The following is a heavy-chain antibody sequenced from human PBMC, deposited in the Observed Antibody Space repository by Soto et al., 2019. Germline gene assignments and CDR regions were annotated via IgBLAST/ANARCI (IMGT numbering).Heavy chain of an antibody. CDR1: GGSFSGYQ. D-gene: IGHD3-10*01. CDR3: ARGLILCFGELSRRGGYYYYMDV. J-gene: IGHJ6*03. V-gene: IGHV4-34*01. Sequence: QVQLQQWGAGLLKPSETLSLTCAVYGGSFSGYQWSWIRQTPGKGLEWIGEINDSGNINYNPSLKSQVTIFLDATKTQVSLKLSSVTAADTAVYYCARGLILCFGELSRRGGYYYYMDVWGKGTTVIVSS. CDR2: INDSGNI.